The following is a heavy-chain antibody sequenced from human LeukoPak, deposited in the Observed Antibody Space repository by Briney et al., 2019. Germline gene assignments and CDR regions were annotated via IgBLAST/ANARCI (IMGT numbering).Heavy chain of an antibody. CDR2: ISGSGVST. CDR3: AKGSTKGDSYGYGY. Sequence: PGASLRLSCAASGFTFSSYAMSWVRQAPGKGLEWVSAISGSGVSTYYADSVKGRFTISRDNSKNTLYLQVNSLRAEDTAVYYCAKGSTKGDSYGYGYWSQGTLVTVSS. D-gene: IGHD5-18*01. CDR1: GFTFSSYA. V-gene: IGHV3-23*01. J-gene: IGHJ4*02.